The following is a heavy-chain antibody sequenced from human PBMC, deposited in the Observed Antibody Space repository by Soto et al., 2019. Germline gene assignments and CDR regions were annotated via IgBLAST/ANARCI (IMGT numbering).Heavy chain of an antibody. D-gene: IGHD3-10*01. CDR3: ATGYYYGSGSYYDY. V-gene: IGHV1-69*13. Sequence: SVKVSCKASGGTFSSYAISWVRQAPGQGLEWMGGIIPIFGTANYAQKFQGRVTITADESTSTAYMELSSLRSEDTAVYYCATGYYYGSGSYYDYWGQGTLVTVSS. J-gene: IGHJ4*02. CDR2: IIPIFGTA. CDR1: GGTFSSYA.